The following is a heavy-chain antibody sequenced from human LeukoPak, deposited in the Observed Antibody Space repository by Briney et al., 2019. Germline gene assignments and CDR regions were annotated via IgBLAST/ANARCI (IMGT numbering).Heavy chain of an antibody. D-gene: IGHD6-19*01. CDR2: LSTNNGNT. V-gene: IGHV1-18*01. CDR3: ARANSSSGLDY. CDR1: GYTFNTYG. Sequence: ASVKVSCKASGYTFNTYGITWVRLAPGQGLEWMGWLSTNNGNTNYAQKLQGRVTMTTDRFTRTAYMELRSPTSDDTAVYYCARANSSSGLDYWGQGTLVTVSS. J-gene: IGHJ4*02.